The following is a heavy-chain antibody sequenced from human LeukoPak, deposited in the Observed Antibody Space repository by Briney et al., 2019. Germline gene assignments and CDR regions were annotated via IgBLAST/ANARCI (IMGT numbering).Heavy chain of an antibody. CDR3: ARGRPYQLLLRAHWFDP. CDR2: IYYSGST. Sequence: SETLSLTCTVSGGSISSSSYYWGWIRQPPGKGLEWIGSIYYSGSTYYNPSLKSRVTISVDTSKNQFSLKLSSVTAADTAVYYCARGRPYQLLLRAHWFDPWGQGTLVTVSS. CDR1: GGSISSSSYY. D-gene: IGHD2-2*01. V-gene: IGHV4-39*07. J-gene: IGHJ5*02.